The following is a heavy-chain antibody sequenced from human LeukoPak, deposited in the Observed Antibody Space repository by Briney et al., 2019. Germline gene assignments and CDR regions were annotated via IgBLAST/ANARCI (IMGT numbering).Heavy chain of an antibody. J-gene: IGHJ6*02. CDR3: ALSTPPIITMIIPHGMDV. Sequence: ASVKVSCKASGYTFTSYDINWVRQATGQGLEWMGWMNPNSGNTGYAQKFQGRVTMTRNTSISTAYMELSSLRSEDTAVYYCALSTPPIITMIIPHGMDVWGQGTTVTVSS. D-gene: IGHD3-22*01. V-gene: IGHV1-8*01. CDR2: MNPNSGNT. CDR1: GYTFTSYD.